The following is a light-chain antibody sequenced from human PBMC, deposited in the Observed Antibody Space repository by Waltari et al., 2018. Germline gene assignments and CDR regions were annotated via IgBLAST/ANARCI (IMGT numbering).Light chain of an antibody. Sequence: SSELTQDPAVSVALGQTVRITCQGDSLRRSSASWYQQRPGQAPFLVLYGQDNRPSGIPDRFSGSTSGNTASLTITRAQAEDAGVYYCLSRDTSSTRVFGGGTTLTV. CDR1: SLRRSS. V-gene: IGLV3-19*01. CDR3: LSRDTSSTRV. CDR2: GQD. J-gene: IGLJ3*02.